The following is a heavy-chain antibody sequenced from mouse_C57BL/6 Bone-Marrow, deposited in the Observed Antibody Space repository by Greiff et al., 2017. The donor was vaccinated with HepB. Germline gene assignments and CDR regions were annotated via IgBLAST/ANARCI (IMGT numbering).Heavy chain of an antibody. CDR1: GYTFTSYW. J-gene: IGHJ4*01. Sequence: VQLQQPGAELVKPGASVKLSCKASGYTFTSYWMHWVKQRPGQGLEWIGMIHPNSGSTNYNEKFKSKATLTVDKSSSTAYVQLSSLTSEDSAVYYCARIYYGNYWAMDYWGQGTSVTVSS. V-gene: IGHV1-64*01. CDR2: IHPNSGST. CDR3: ARIYYGNYWAMDY. D-gene: IGHD2-1*01.